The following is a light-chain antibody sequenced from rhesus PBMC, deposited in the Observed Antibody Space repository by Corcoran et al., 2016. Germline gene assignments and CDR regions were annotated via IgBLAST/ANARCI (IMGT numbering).Light chain of an antibody. J-gene: IGKJ4*01. CDR2: AAS. CDR1: QTISSY. Sequence: DIQMTQSPSSLSASVGDRVTITCRASQTISSYLAWYQQKPGKVPKLLIDAASRLESGVTSRFSGSGSGIEFTLTISRLQPEHFATVYCRQHNSPPLTFCGGTKVEIK. CDR3: RQHNSPPLT. V-gene: IGKV1-44*01.